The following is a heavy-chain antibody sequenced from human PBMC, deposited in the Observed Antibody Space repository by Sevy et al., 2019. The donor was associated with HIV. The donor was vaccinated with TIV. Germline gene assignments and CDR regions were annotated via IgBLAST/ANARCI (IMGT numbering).Heavy chain of an antibody. V-gene: IGHV1-18*01. CDR1: GYTFTSYG. CDR2: ISAYNGNT. CDR3: ATAPGYSSSWYDYYYYGMYV. D-gene: IGHD6-13*01. J-gene: IGHJ6*02. Sequence: ASVKVSCKASGYTFTSYGISWVRQAPGQGLEWMGWISAYNGNTNYAQKLQGRVTMTTDTSTSTAYMELRSLRSDDTAVYYCATAPGYSSSWYDYYYYGMYVWGQGTTVTVSS.